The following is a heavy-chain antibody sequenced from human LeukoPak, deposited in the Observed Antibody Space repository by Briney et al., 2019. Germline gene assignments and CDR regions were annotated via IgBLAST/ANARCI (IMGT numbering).Heavy chain of an antibody. J-gene: IGHJ4*02. CDR1: GYTFTIYY. CDR2: INPSGGST. Sequence: VASVTVSFTASGYTFTIYYMHWVRQAPGQGLGWMGIINPSGGSTSYAQKFQGRVTMTRDTSTSTVYMELSSLRSEDTAVYYCARGHYDDYWGQGTLVTVSS. V-gene: IGHV1-46*01. CDR3: ARGHYDDY. D-gene: IGHD3-3*01.